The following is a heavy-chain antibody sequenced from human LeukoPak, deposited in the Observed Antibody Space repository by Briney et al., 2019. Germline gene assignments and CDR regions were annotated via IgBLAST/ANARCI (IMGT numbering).Heavy chain of an antibody. D-gene: IGHD2-8*01. CDR2: IGASGGRT. J-gene: IGHJ4*02. V-gene: IGHV3-23*01. CDR1: GFTFSAYA. CDR3: ARDMYLPFDY. Sequence: GGSLRLSCTASGFTFSAYAMSWVSQSPGKGLEWVSSIGASGGRTYYADSVKGRFTISRDNAKNSLYLQMNSLRAEDTAVYYCARDMYLPFDYWGQGTLVTVSS.